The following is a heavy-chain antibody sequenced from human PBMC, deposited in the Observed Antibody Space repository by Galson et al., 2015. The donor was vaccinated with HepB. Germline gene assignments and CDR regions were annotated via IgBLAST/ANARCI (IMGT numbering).Heavy chain of an antibody. J-gene: IGHJ5*02. V-gene: IGHV1-18*01. D-gene: IGHD3-10*01. CDR1: GYTFTSYG. Sequence: SVKVSCKASGYTFTSYGISWVRQAPGQGLEWMGWISAYNGNTNYAQKLQGRVTMTTDTSTSTAYMELRSLRSDDTAVYYCARAQITMVRGVIIPIGGWFDPWGQGTLVTVSS. CDR3: ARAQITMVRGVIIPIGGWFDP. CDR2: ISAYNGNT.